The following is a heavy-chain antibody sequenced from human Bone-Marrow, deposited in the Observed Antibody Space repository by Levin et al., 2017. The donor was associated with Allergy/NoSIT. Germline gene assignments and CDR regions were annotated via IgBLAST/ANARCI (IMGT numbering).Heavy chain of an antibody. CDR2: ISYEGSNK. CDR3: ARPKSGYYGEFDY. Sequence: PGGSLRLSCVASGFTFSNYGMHWVRQAPGKGLEWVAVISYEGSNKYYVDSVKGRFTISKDNSKYTLYLQMDSLRPEDTAVYYCARPKSGYYGEFDYWGQGTLVTVSS. J-gene: IGHJ4*02. V-gene: IGHV3-30*03. D-gene: IGHD5-12*01. CDR1: GFTFSNYG.